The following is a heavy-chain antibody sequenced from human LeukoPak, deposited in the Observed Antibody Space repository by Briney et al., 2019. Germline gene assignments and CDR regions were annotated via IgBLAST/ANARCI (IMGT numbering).Heavy chain of an antibody. CDR1: GFTFSNYG. Sequence: GGTLRLSCAASGFTFSNYGMTWVRQAPGKGLEWVSAITGNTISTYYADSVKGRSTISRDNSKNTLYLQMNSLRAEDTAVYYCAKAPIVVVVAATGGYFDYWGQGTLVTVSS. D-gene: IGHD2-15*01. CDR3: AKAPIVVVVAATGGYFDY. J-gene: IGHJ4*02. CDR2: ITGNTIST. V-gene: IGHV3-23*01.